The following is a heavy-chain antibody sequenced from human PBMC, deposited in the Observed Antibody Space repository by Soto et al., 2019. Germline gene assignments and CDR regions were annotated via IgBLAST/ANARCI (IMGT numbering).Heavy chain of an antibody. CDR2: IFSNDEK. J-gene: IGHJ4*02. V-gene: IGHV2-26*01. CDR1: GFSLSNARMG. Sequence: QVTLKESGPVLVKPTEPLTLTCTVSGFSLSNARMGVSWIRQPPGKAMEWLAHIFSNDEKSYSTSLKSRLTISKDTTKRPVVLTMTNMDPVDTATYCCARMGRTSWVDYWGQGTLVTVSS. D-gene: IGHD2-2*01. CDR3: ARMGRTSWVDY.